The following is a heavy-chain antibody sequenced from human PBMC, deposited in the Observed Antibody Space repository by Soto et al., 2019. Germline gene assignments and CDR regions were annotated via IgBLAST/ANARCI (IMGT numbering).Heavy chain of an antibody. J-gene: IGHJ4*02. CDR3: ASSFAGTTGTGNDY. CDR1: GFTFSSYA. V-gene: IGHV3-30-3*01. Sequence: GGSLRLSCAASGFTFSSYAMHWVRQAPGKGLEWVAVISDDGGNKYYADSVKGRFTISRDNPKNTLYLQMNSLRPEDTAVYYCASSFAGTTGTGNDYWGQGTLVTVSS. D-gene: IGHD1-1*01. CDR2: ISDDGGNK.